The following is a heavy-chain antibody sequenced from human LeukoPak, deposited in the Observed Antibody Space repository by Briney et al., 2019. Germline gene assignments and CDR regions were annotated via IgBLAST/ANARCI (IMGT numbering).Heavy chain of an antibody. CDR1: GFTFSSYA. CDR3: AKRRATGVAGYIDY. D-gene: IGHD6-19*01. J-gene: IGHJ4*02. Sequence: GGSLRLSCAASGFTFSSYAMSWVRQAPGEGLEWVSAISGSGGSTYYAYSVRGRFTISRDNSKNTLYLQMNSLRGEDTAVYYCAKRRATGVAGYIDYWGQGTLVTVSS. V-gene: IGHV3-23*01. CDR2: ISGSGGST.